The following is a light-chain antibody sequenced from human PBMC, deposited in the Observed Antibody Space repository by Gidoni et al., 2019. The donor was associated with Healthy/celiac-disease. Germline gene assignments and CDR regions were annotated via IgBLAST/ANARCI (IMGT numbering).Light chain of an antibody. V-gene: IGKV3-11*01. J-gene: IGKJ4*01. CDR2: DAS. CDR1: QSVSRY. CDR3: QQRSNWPPLT. Sequence: EIVLTQSPATLSLSPGERATLSCRASQSVSRYLAWYQQKPGQAPRLLIYDASNRATCISARFSGSGSGTDFTLTISSLEPEDFAVYYCQQRSNWPPLTFGGGTKVEIK.